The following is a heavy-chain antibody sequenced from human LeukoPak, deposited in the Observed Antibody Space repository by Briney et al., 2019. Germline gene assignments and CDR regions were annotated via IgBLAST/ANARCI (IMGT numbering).Heavy chain of an antibody. CDR1: GFTFSGYW. V-gene: IGHV3-74*01. D-gene: IGHD2-2*01. CDR2: INSEGIST. Sequence: GGSLRHFLAAPGFTFSGYWMHWVRQAPGKGLVWVSRINSEGISTSYADSVKGRFTISRDNAKNTLYLQMNSLRAEDTAVYYCARGSSTSCYDWGQGTLVTVSS. CDR3: ARGSSTSCYD. J-gene: IGHJ4*02.